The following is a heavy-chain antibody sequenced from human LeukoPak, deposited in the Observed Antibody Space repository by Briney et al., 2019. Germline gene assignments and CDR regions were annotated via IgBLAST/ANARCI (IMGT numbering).Heavy chain of an antibody. V-gene: IGHV1-18*01. CDR1: GYTFTSYG. D-gene: IGHD2-2*01. CDR3: ARDWGIVVVVPAAPTDY. J-gene: IGHJ4*02. CDR2: ISAYNGNT. Sequence: ASVKVSCKASGYTFTSYGISWVRQAPGQGLEWMGWISAYNGNTNYAQKLQGGVTMTTDTSTSTAYMELRSLRSDDTAVYYCARDWGIVVVVPAAPTDYWGQGTLVTVSS.